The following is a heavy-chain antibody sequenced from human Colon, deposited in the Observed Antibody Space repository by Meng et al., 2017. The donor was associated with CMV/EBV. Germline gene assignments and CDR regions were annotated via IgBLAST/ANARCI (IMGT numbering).Heavy chain of an antibody. CDR2: ISWNGSSS. V-gene: IGHV3-20*04. CDR3: AKDHLRATTWISSFDY. Sequence: GESLKISCAASGFTFDDYGMTWVRQAPGKGLEWVSSISWNGSSSGYADSVKGRFTISRDNAEKSLYLQMNSLRAEDTAVYYCAKDHLRATTWISSFDYWGQGTLVTVSS. J-gene: IGHJ4*02. D-gene: IGHD1-26*01. CDR1: GFTFDDYG.